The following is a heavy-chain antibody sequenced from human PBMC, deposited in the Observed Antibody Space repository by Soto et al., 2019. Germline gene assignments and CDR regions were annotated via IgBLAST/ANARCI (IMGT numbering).Heavy chain of an antibody. CDR2: ISYDGSNK. Sequence: SRTLKLSCAAYEFCFNSSAMHWVRQAPGKGLEWVAIISYDGSNKYYADSVKGRFTISRDDSKNTLYLQMNSLRAEDTAVYYCAKDGGGVYYYDLSRLNSWCDAEGQG. V-gene: IGHV3-30*18. D-gene: IGHD3-22*01. J-gene: IGHJ5*02. CDR1: EFCFNSSA. CDR3: AKDGGGVYYYDLSRLNSWCDA.